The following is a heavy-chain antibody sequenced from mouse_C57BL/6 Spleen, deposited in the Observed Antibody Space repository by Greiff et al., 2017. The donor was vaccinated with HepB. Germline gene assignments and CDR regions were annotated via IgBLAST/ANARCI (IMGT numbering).Heavy chain of an antibody. J-gene: IGHJ2*01. V-gene: IGHV1-50*01. Sequence: VQLQQPGAELVKPGASVKLSCKASGYTFTSYWMQWVKQRPGQGLEWIGEIDPSDSYTNYNQKFKGKATLTVDTSSSTAYMQLSSLTSEDYAVCYCASITTVDFDCWGQGTTLTVSS. CDR2: IDPSDSYT. CDR3: ASITTVDFDC. CDR1: GYTFTSYW. D-gene: IGHD1-1*01.